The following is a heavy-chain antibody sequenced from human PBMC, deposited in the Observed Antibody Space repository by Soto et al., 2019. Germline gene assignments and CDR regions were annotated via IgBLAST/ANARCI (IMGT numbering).Heavy chain of an antibody. J-gene: IGHJ6*02. CDR3: ARALYSGLYPTQYGMDV. D-gene: IGHD5-12*01. V-gene: IGHV1-69*13. Sequence: ASVKVSCKASGGTFSSYAISWVRQAPGQGLEWMGGIIPIFGTANYAQKFQGRVTITADESTSTAYMELSSLRSEDTAVYYCARALYSGLYPTQYGMDVWGQGTTVTVSS. CDR1: GGTFSSYA. CDR2: IIPIFGTA.